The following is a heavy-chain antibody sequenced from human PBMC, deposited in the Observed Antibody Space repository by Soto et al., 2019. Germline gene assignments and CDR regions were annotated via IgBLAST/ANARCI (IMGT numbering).Heavy chain of an antibody. Sequence: GGSLRLSCEASGFTFSSYAMSWVRQAPGKGLGWVSVISGSGGSKYYADSVKGRFTISRDNSKNTLYLQMNSLRAEDTAVYYCVRHPAAARTVYYYYYYMDVWGKGTTVTVSS. CDR1: GFTFSSYA. CDR3: VRHPAAARTVYYYYYYMDV. J-gene: IGHJ6*03. CDR2: ISGSGGSK. V-gene: IGHV3-23*01. D-gene: IGHD6-13*01.